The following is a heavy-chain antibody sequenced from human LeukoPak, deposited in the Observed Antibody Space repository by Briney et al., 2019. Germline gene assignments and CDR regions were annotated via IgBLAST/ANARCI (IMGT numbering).Heavy chain of an antibody. CDR2: ISSGGDPK. CDR1: GFTFSDYY. J-gene: IGHJ4*02. CDR3: AGDKRLLYSYGPSLDY. Sequence: SGGSLRLSCAASGFTFSDYYMSWIRQAPGKGLEWVSYISSGGDPKYYADSVKGRFTISRDNAKDSLYLQMDSLRAEDTAVYYCAGDKRLLYSYGPSLDYWGQGTLVTVSS. V-gene: IGHV3-11*01. D-gene: IGHD5-18*01.